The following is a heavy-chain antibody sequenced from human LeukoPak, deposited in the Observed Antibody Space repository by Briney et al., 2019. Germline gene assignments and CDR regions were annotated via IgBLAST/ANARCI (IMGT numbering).Heavy chain of an antibody. V-gene: IGHV4-34*01. D-gene: IGHD3-10*01. CDR1: GGSFSGYY. CDR3: ARRKSQAAYYYGSGSYYDY. J-gene: IGHJ4*02. Sequence: PSETLSLTCAVYGGSFSGYYWSWIRQPPGKGLEWIGEINHSGSTNYNPSLKSRVTISVDTSKNQFSLKLSSVTAADTAVYYCARRKSQAAYYYGSGSYYDYWGQGTLVTVSS. CDR2: INHSGST.